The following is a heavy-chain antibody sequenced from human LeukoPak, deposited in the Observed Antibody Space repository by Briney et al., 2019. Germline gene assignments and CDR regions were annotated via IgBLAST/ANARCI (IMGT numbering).Heavy chain of an antibody. V-gene: IGHV3-23*01. CDR2: ISSGGGST. J-gene: IGHJ4*02. D-gene: IGHD6-19*01. CDR1: GFTFSSYA. Sequence: GGSLRLPCAASGFTFSSYAMSWVRQAPGKGLEWVSAISSGGGSTYDADSVKGRFTISRDNSKNTLYLQMNSLRAEDTAIYYCASGDYSSGWYLDYWGQGTLVTVSS. CDR3: ASGDYSSGWYLDY.